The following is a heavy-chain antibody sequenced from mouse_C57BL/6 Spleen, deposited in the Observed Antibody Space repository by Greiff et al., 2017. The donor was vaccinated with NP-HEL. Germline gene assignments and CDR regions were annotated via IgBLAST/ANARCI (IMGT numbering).Heavy chain of an antibody. D-gene: IGHD1-3*01. Sequence: VQLQQSGAELVKPGASVKLSCKASGYTFTEYTIHWVKQRSGQGLEWIGWFYPGSGSIKYNEKFKDKATLTADKSSNTVYMELSSLTTEDAAVYFCARHEDQKLNLVFDYEGQGTTLTSAS. J-gene: IGHJ2*01. CDR1: GYTFTEYT. V-gene: IGHV1-62-2*01. CDR2: FYPGSGSI. CDR3: ARHEDQKLNLVFDY.